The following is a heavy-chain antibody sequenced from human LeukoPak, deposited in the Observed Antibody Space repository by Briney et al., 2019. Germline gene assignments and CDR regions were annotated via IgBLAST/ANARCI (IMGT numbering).Heavy chain of an antibody. D-gene: IGHD4-17*01. CDR3: ARGGSYAATVEPEWYDP. CDR2: IYPGDSDT. V-gene: IGHV5-51*01. J-gene: IGHJ5*02. CDR1: GYSFTSYW. Sequence: GESLKISCKGSGYSFTSYWIGWVRQMPGKGLEWMGIIYPGDSDTRYSPSFQGQVTISADKSISTAYLQWSSLKASDTAMYYCARGGSYAATVEPEWYDPWGQGTLVTVSS.